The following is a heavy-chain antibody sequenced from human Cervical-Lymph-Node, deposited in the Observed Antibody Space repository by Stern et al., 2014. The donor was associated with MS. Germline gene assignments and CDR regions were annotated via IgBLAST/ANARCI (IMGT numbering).Heavy chain of an antibody. J-gene: IGHJ2*01. D-gene: IGHD2-21*02. CDR2: INTYNGDT. V-gene: IGHV1-18*01. CDR1: GYTFTSSG. Sequence: VQLVGSGVEVKKPGASVKVSCKASGYTFTSSGITWVRQAPGQGLEWMGWINTYNGDTNYVQKLQGRVTMTTDTSTTTAHMEVRSLRYDDTAVYYCARDTAQVASWYFDLWGRGTLVTVSS. CDR3: ARDTAQVASWYFDL.